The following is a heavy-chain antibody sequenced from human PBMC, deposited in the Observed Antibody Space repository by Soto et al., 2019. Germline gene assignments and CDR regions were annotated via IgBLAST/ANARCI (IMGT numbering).Heavy chain of an antibody. CDR3: ARAMGGLFYYLYGMDV. D-gene: IGHD1-26*01. CDR2: LSDDGRNK. Sequence: QVQLVESGGGVVQPGRSLRLSCAASGFTFSSYAMHWVRQAPGKGLEWVAVLSDDGRNKYYADSVTGRFTLSRDNAKNTMYLHMNSLRAEDTAVSYCARAMGGLFYYLYGMDVWGQGTMVTVSS. V-gene: IGHV3-30*07. CDR1: GFTFSSYA. J-gene: IGHJ6*02.